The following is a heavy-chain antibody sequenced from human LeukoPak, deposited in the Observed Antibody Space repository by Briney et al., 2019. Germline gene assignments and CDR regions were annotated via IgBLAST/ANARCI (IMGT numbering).Heavy chain of an antibody. J-gene: IGHJ4*02. CDR3: ARGLSSTTFSPSDY. V-gene: IGHV3-7*01. CDR1: GFTFSSYS. Sequence: GGSLRLSCAASGFTFSSYSMNWVRQSPGRGLEWVASTRQDGSEIFYVDSVKGRFTISRDSVKNSLYLQMSSLRVEDTALYYCARGLSSTTFSPSDYWGQGTLVTVSS. CDR2: TRQDGSEI. D-gene: IGHD2/OR15-2a*01.